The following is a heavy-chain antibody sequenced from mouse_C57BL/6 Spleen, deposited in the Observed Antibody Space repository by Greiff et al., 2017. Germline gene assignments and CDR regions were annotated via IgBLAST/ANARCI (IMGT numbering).Heavy chain of an antibody. CDR2: ISYDGSN. J-gene: IGHJ3*01. CDR3: AYGYDRGFAY. Sequence: EVKLQESGPGLVKPSQSLSLTCSVTGYSITSGYYWNWIRQFPGNKLEWMGYISYDGSNNYNPSLKNRISITRDTSKNQFFLKLNSVTTEDTATYYCAYGYDRGFAYWGQGTLVTVSA. D-gene: IGHD2-2*01. V-gene: IGHV3-6*01. CDR1: GYSITSGYY.